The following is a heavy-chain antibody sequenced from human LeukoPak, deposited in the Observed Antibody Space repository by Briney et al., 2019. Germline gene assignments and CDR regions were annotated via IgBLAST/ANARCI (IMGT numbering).Heavy chain of an antibody. D-gene: IGHD5-18*01. CDR1: GGSIRSSYYY. CDR2: INHSGST. J-gene: IGHJ6*02. V-gene: IGHV4-39*07. CDR3: VRSYNYGPLV. Sequence: PSETLSLTCTVSGGSIRSSYYYWGWIRQPPGKGLGWIGEINHSGSTNYNPSLKSRVTISVDTSKNQFSLKLSSVTAADTAVYYCVRSYNYGPLVWGQGTTVTVSS.